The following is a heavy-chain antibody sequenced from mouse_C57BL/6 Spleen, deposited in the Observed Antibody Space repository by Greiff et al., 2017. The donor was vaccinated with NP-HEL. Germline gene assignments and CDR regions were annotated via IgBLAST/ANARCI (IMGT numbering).Heavy chain of an antibody. CDR3: ARENDYEAWFAY. Sequence: VQLQQSGPELVKPGASVKIPCKASGYTFTDYNMDWVKQSHGKSLEWIGDINPNNGGTIYNQKFKGKATLTVDKSSSTAYMELRSLTSEDTAVYYCARENDYEAWFAYWGQGTLVTVSA. CDR1: GYTFTDYN. D-gene: IGHD2-4*01. V-gene: IGHV1-18*01. J-gene: IGHJ3*01. CDR2: INPNNGGT.